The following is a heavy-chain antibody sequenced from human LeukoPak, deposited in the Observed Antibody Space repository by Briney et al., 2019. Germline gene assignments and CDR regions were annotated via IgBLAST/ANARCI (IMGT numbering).Heavy chain of an antibody. Sequence: GESLKISCKGSGYSFTSYWIGWVRQMPGKGLEWTGIIYPGDSDTRYSPSFQGQVTISADKSISTAYLQWSSLKASDTAMYYCARCPYSSGWYYSNDYWGQGTPVTVSS. CDR1: GYSFTSYW. J-gene: IGHJ4*02. CDR3: ARCPYSSGWYYSNDY. CDR2: IYPGDSDT. D-gene: IGHD6-19*01. V-gene: IGHV5-51*03.